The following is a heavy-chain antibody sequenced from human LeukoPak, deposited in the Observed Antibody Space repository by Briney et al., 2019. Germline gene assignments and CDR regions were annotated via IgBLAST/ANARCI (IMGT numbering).Heavy chain of an antibody. Sequence: GGSLRLSCAASGFTFSSYAMHWVRQAPGKGLEWVAVISYDGSNKYYADSVEGRFTISRDNSKNTLYLQMNSLRAEDTAVYYCARTVAGTEGYFDYWGQGTLVTVSS. CDR2: ISYDGSNK. CDR1: GFTFSSYA. J-gene: IGHJ4*02. CDR3: ARTVAGTEGYFDY. D-gene: IGHD6-19*01. V-gene: IGHV3-30-3*01.